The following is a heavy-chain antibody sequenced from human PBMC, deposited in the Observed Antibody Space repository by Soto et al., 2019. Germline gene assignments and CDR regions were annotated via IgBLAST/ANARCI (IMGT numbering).Heavy chain of an antibody. J-gene: IGHJ6*02. CDR3: ARDRYYYDSSGYYSRGYYYYGMDV. D-gene: IGHD3-22*01. CDR2: ISYDGSNK. CDR1: GFTFSSYA. V-gene: IGHV3-30-3*01. Sequence: QVQLVESGGGVVQPGRSLRLSCAASGFTFSSYAMHWVRQAPGKGLEGVAVISYDGSNKYYADSVKGRFTISRDNSKNTLYLQMDSLRAEDTAVYYCARDRYYYDSSGYYSRGYYYYGMDVWGQGTTVTVSS.